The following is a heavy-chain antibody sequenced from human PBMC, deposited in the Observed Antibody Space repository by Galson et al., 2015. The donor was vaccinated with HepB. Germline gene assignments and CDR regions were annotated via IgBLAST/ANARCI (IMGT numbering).Heavy chain of an antibody. CDR1: GGSISSSSYY. V-gene: IGHV4-39*01. J-gene: IGHJ3*02. Sequence: SETLSLTCTVSGGSISSSSYYWGWIRQPPGKGLEWIGSIYYSGSTYYNPSLKSRVTISVDTSKNQFSLKLSSVTAADTAVYYCARRMATIRFDAFDIWGQGTMVTVSS. D-gene: IGHD5-24*01. CDR2: IYYSGST. CDR3: ARRMATIRFDAFDI.